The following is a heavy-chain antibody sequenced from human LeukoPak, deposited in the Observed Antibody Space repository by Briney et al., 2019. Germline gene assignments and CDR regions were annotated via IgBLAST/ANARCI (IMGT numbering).Heavy chain of an antibody. V-gene: IGHV3-21*01. CDR2: ISSSSSYI. D-gene: IGHD6-13*01. Sequence: GGSLRLSCAVSGIIFSSYSMNWVRQAPGKGLEWVSSISSSSSYIYYADSVKGRFTISRDNAKNSLYLQMNSLRAEDTAVYYCARDVTLSSSWYLSYYYYGMDVWGQGTTVTVSS. J-gene: IGHJ6*02. CDR3: ARDVTLSSSWYLSYYYYGMDV. CDR1: GIIFSSYS.